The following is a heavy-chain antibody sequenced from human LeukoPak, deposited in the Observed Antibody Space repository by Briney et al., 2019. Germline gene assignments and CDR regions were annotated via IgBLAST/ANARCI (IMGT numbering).Heavy chain of an antibody. J-gene: IGHJ4*02. D-gene: IGHD6-13*01. CDR1: GGTFSSYA. V-gene: IGHV1-69*13. Sequence: SVKVSCKASGGTFSSYAISWVRQAPGQGLEWVGGIIPIFGTANYAQKFQGRVTITADESTSTAYMELSSLRSEDTAVDYCANLLGSSSWIDYWGQGTLVTVSS. CDR2: IIPIFGTA. CDR3: ANLLGSSSWIDY.